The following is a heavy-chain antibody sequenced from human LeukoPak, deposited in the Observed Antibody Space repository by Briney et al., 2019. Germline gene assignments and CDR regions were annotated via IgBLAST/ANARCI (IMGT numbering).Heavy chain of an antibody. CDR2: IYYSGST. CDR3: AREFRTDYGDLYYFDY. CDR1: GGSISSGGYY. J-gene: IGHJ4*02. Sequence: PSETLSLTCTVSGGSISSGGYYWSWIRQHPGMGLEWIGYIYYSGSTYYNPSLKSRVTISVDTSKSQFSLKLSSVTAADTAVYYCAREFRTDYGDLYYFDYWGQGTLVSVSS. D-gene: IGHD4-17*01. V-gene: IGHV4-31*03.